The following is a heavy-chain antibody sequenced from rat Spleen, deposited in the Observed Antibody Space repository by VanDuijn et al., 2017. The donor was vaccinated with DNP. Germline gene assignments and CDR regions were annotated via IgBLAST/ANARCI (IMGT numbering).Heavy chain of an antibody. J-gene: IGHJ2*01. Sequence: EVQLVETGGGLVQPGRSLKLSCVASGFTFSNYYMAWVRQAPTKGLEWVASISIGGGNTYYRDSVKGRFTISRDNAKSALYLQMDSLRSEETATYYCASSMGTYYPYSFDYWGQGVVVTVSS. D-gene: IGHD1-12*02. CDR1: GFTFSNYY. V-gene: IGHV5S11*01. CDR3: ASSMGTYYPYSFDY. CDR2: ISIGGGNT.